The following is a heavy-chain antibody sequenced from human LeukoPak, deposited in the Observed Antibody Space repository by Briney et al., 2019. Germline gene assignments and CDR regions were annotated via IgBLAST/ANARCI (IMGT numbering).Heavy chain of an antibody. J-gene: IGHJ4*02. CDR2: IWRDGSNK. CDR1: GFTFSTYA. D-gene: IGHD3-10*01. CDR3: ANVGGWFGEPNFDY. Sequence: GGSLRLSCVASGFTFSTYAMHWVRQAPGEGLEWVAMIWRDGSNKFYTDSVKGRFTISRDNFKNTLYLQMNSLRAEDTAVYCCANVGGWFGEPNFDYWGQGDLVIVSS. V-gene: IGHV3-33*06.